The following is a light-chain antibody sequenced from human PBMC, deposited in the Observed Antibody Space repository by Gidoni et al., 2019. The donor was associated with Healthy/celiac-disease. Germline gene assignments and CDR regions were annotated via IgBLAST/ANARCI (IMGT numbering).Light chain of an antibody. J-gene: IGKJ3*01. CDR3: QQYDNLPRT. CDR2: DAS. CDR1: QDISNY. Sequence: DIQMTQSPSSLSASVGDRVTITCQASQDISNYLNWYQQKPGKAPKLLIYDASNLETGVPSRFSGSGSGTDFTFTISSLQPEDIAIYYCQQYDNLPRTFXPXTKVDIK. V-gene: IGKV1-33*01.